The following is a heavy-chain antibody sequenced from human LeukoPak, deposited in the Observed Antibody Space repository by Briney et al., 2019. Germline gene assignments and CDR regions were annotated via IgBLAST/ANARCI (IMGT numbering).Heavy chain of an antibody. CDR2: IYNSGST. CDR3: ARRARPYLDV. D-gene: IGHD3-10*01. CDR1: GGSISSYY. V-gene: IGHV4-4*09. J-gene: IGHJ6*02. Sequence: PSETLSLTCTVSGGSISSYYWSWIRQPPGKGLEWIGYIYNSGSTNYNPSLKSRVTISEDTSKNQLSLKLSSVTAADTAVYYCARRARPYLDVWGQGTTATVSS.